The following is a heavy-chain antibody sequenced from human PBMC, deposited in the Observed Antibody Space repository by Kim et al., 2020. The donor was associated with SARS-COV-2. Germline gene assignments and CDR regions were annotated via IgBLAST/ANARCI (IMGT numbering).Heavy chain of an antibody. D-gene: IGHD2-2*01. CDR3: ARDPVVPAAEGPIWALRLDY. CDR1: GGTFSSYA. Sequence: SVKVSCKASGGTFSSYAISWVRQAPGQGLEWMGGIIPIFGTANYAQKFQGRVTITADESTSTAYMELSSLRSEDTAVYYCARDPVVPAAEGPIWALRLDYWGQGTLVTVSS. J-gene: IGHJ4*02. V-gene: IGHV1-69*13. CDR2: IIPIFGTA.